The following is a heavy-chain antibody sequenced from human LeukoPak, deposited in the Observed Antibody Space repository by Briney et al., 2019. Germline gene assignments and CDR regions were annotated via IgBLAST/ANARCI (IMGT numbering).Heavy chain of an antibody. CDR1: GDTFSSST. CDR3: ARGKDTSAYRALDS. Sequence: SVKVSCKASGDTFSSSTISWVRQAPGQGLEWMGGIIPIFGTTDYARKFRGRITITTDESTSTAYMEISSLRSEDSAVYYCARGKDTSAYRALDSWGQGTLVTVSS. CDR2: IIPIFGTT. D-gene: IGHD3-22*01. J-gene: IGHJ4*02. V-gene: IGHV1-69*05.